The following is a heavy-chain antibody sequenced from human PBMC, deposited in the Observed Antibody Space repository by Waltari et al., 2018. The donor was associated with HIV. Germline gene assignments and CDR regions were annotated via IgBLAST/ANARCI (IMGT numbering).Heavy chain of an antibody. J-gene: IGHJ5*02. CDR2: ISDYNGNT. Sequence: QVQLVHSGAEVQKPGASVKVSCKDSGYTFTNYGIRWTRQAPGQGLEWMGWISDYNGNTKYVQKLQGRVTMTTDTSTSTAYMELRSLRSDDTAVYYCARDKGLYSSSWYLIDPWGQGTLVTVSS. CDR1: GYTFTNYG. V-gene: IGHV1-18*01. CDR3: ARDKGLYSSSWYLIDP. D-gene: IGHD6-13*01.